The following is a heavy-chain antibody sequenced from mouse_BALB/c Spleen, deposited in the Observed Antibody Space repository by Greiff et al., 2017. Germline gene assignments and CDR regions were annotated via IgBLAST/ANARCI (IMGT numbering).Heavy chain of an antibody. V-gene: IGHV5-6-4*01. CDR3: TRRAYGNYPYYFDY. Sequence: EVKLMESGGGLVKPGGSLKLSCAASGFTFSSYAMSWVRQTPEKRLEWVASISSGGSYTYYPDSVKGRFTISRDNAKNTLYLQMSSLKSEDTAMYYCTRRAYGNYPYYFDYWGQGTTLTVSS. J-gene: IGHJ2*01. CDR2: ISSGGSYT. CDR1: GFTFSSYA. D-gene: IGHD2-1*01.